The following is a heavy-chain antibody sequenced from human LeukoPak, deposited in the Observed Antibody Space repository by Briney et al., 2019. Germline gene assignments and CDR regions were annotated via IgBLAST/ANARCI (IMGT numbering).Heavy chain of an antibody. CDR1: GGSFSGYY. D-gene: IGHD5-24*01. V-gene: IGHV4-34*01. CDR2: INHSGST. J-gene: IGHJ4*02. Sequence: SETLSLTRAVYGGSFSGYYWSWIRQPPGKGLEWIGEINHSGSTNYNPSLKSRVTISVDTSKNQFSLKLSSVTAADTAVYYCASRDGYNTIDYWGQGTLVTVSS. CDR3: ASRDGYNTIDY.